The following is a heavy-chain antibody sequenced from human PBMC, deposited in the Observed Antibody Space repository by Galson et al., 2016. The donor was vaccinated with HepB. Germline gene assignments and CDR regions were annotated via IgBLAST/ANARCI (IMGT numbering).Heavy chain of an antibody. CDR2: ISGSGSGVTT. J-gene: IGHJ3*01. V-gene: IGHV3-23*01. Sequence: SLRLSCAASGFTFTTYDMSWVRQAPGKGLEWVSAISGSGSGVTTYFADSVKGRFTISRDKSKNTLYLQMNSLRAEDTAVYFCAKEASNGDWPLDAFDVWGQGTKVTVSS. CDR1: GFTFTTYD. CDR3: AKEASNGDWPLDAFDV. D-gene: IGHD4-17*01.